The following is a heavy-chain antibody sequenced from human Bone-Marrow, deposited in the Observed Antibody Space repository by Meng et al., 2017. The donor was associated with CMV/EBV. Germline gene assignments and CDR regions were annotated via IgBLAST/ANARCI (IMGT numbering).Heavy chain of an antibody. CDR1: GFTFSSYA. CDR3: ARDRRRWELLFDY. V-gene: IGHV3-30*04. CDR2: ISYDGSNK. Sequence: GESLKISCAASGFTFSSYAMHWVRQAPGKGLEWVAVISYDGSNKYYADSVKGRFTISRDNSKNTLYLQMNSLRAEDTAVYYCARDRRRWELLFDYWGQGTRVTVSS. J-gene: IGHJ4*02. D-gene: IGHD1-26*01.